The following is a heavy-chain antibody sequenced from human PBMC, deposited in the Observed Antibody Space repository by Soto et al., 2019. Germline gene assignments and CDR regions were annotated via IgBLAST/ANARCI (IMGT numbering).Heavy chain of an antibody. D-gene: IGHD3-22*01. V-gene: IGHV1-69*13. CDR2: IIPIFGTA. CDR3: ASFYDSSGYYNGSPDY. J-gene: IGHJ4*02. CDR1: GGTFSSYA. Sequence: APVKVSCKASGGTFSSYAISWVRQAPGQGLEWMGGIIPIFGTANYAQKFQGRVTITADESTSTAYMELSSLRSEDTAVYYCASFYDSSGYYNGSPDYWGQGTLVTVSS.